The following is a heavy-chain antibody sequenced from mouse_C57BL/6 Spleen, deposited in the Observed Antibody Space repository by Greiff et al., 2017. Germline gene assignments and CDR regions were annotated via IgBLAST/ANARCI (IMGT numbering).Heavy chain of an antibody. V-gene: IGHV1-42*01. CDR3: ASDYGSSYAWFAY. Sequence: EVMLVESGPELVKPGASVKISCKASGYSFTGYYMNWVKQSPEKSLEWIGEINPSTGGTTYNQKFKAKATLTVDKSSSTAYMQLKSLTSEDSAVYYCASDYGSSYAWFAYWGHGTLVTVSA. D-gene: IGHD1-1*01. J-gene: IGHJ3*01. CDR2: INPSTGGT. CDR1: GYSFTGYY.